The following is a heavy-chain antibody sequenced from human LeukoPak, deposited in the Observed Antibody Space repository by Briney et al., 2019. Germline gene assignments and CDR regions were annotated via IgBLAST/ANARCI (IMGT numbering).Heavy chain of an antibody. V-gene: IGHV3-11*06. CDR3: AGGLWYASGSDY. CDR1: GFTFSDYY. CDR2: ISSTSTYI. Sequence: GGSLRLSCAASGFTFSDYYMSCIRQAPGKGLEWVSYISSTSTYINYADSVKGRFTISRDNAKNSLYLQMNSLRAEDTAVYYCAGGLWYASGSDYWGQGTLVTVSS. D-gene: IGHD3-10*01. J-gene: IGHJ4*02.